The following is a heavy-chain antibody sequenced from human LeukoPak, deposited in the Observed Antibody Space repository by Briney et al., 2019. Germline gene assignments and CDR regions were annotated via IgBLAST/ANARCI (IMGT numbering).Heavy chain of an antibody. Sequence: AGRSLRLSCAASGFTFSSYWMHWVRQAPGKGLVWVSRINSDASSTSYADSVKGRFTISRDNAKNTLYLQMNSLRAEDTAVYYCARVQGHPPNGLDVWGQGTMVTVSS. CDR3: ARVQGHPPNGLDV. CDR1: GFTFSSYW. D-gene: IGHD2-8*01. V-gene: IGHV3-74*01. CDR2: INSDASST. J-gene: IGHJ3*01.